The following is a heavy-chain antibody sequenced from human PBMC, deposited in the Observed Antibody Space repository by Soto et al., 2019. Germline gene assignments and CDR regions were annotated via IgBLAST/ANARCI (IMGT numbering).Heavy chain of an antibody. CDR1: GYTFTSYG. CDR2: ISAYNGNT. J-gene: IGHJ6*02. Sequence: QVQLVQSGAEVKKPGASVKVSCKASGYTFTSYGISWVRQAPGQGLEWMGWISAYNGNTNYAQKLQGRVTMTTDTSTSTAYMELRSLRSDDTAVYYCAIPLPRDGYNGYYYGMDVWGQGTTVTVSS. D-gene: IGHD5-12*01. V-gene: IGHV1-18*01. CDR3: AIPLPRDGYNGYYYGMDV.